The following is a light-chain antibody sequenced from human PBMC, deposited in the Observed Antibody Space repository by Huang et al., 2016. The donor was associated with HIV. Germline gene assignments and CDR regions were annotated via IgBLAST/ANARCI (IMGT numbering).Light chain of an antibody. CDR1: QCVLDNSNKKNY. J-gene: IGKJ1*01. Sequence: DIVMMQSSDSLPVSMGERATINWKSSQCVLDNSNKKNYVDWYQQKPEQPPKLIIYWASGRDCGAPDRCRGSGSGTEFTLTINNLQDEDVAVYFCQQYYSTPGFGQGTNVEI. V-gene: IGKV4-1*01. CDR2: WAS. CDR3: QQYYSTPG.